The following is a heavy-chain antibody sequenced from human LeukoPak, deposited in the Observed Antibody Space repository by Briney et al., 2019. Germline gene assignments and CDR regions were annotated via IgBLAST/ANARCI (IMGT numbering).Heavy chain of an antibody. Sequence: GGSLRLSCAASGFTFSAYSMNWVRQAPGKGLEWVAVISYDGSNKYYADSVKGRFTISRDNSKNTLYLQMNSLRAEDTAVYYCAKDFYGSGSSQFDYFDYWGQGTLVTVSS. CDR3: AKDFYGSGSSQFDYFDY. V-gene: IGHV3-30*18. J-gene: IGHJ4*02. CDR1: GFTFSAYS. D-gene: IGHD3-10*01. CDR2: ISYDGSNK.